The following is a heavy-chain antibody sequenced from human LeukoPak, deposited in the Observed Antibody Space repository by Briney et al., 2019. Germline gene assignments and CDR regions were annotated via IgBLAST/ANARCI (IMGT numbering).Heavy chain of an antibody. Sequence: GGSLRLSCAASGFTFSDYYMSWIRQAPGKGLEWVSYISSSGSTIYYADSVKGRFTISRDNAKNLLYLQMNSLRAEDTAVYYCARDARRFGEPRLFDPWGQGTLVTVSS. CDR2: ISSSGSTI. V-gene: IGHV3-11*04. D-gene: IGHD3-10*01. CDR3: ARDARRFGEPRLFDP. CDR1: GFTFSDYY. J-gene: IGHJ5*02.